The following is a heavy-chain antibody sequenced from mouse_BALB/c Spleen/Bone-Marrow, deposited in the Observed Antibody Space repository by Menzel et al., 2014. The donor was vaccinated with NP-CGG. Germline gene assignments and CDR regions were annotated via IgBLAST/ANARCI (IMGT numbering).Heavy chain of an antibody. Sequence: VQLQQSGGGLVQPGGSRRLSCAASGFTFSSFGMHWVRQAPEKGLEWVAYTSSGSSTIYYADTVKGRFTISRDNPKNTLFLQMTSLRSEDTAMYYCARSSYGYDRQAYFFDYWGQGTTLTVSS. V-gene: IGHV5-17*02. D-gene: IGHD2-2*01. CDR1: GFTFSSFG. CDR2: TSSGSSTI. CDR3: ARSSYGYDRQAYFFDY. J-gene: IGHJ2*01.